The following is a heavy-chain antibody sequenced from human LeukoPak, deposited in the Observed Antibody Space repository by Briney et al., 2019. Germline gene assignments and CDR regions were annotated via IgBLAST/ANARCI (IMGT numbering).Heavy chain of an antibody. Sequence: GGSLRLSCAASGFTFNNYGMHWVRQAPGKGLEGVAVTWYDGSNAYYADSVKGRFTISRDNSNNTLYLQMNSLRAEDTAVYYCTRGVRPPHCSSTSCYAGYGMDVWGQGTTVTVSS. CDR1: GFTFNNYG. CDR3: TRGVRPPHCSSTSCYAGYGMDV. V-gene: IGHV3-33*01. J-gene: IGHJ6*02. D-gene: IGHD2-2*01. CDR2: TWYDGSNA.